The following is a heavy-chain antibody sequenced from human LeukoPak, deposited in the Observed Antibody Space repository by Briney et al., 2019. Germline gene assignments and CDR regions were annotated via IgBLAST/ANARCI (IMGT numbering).Heavy chain of an antibody. V-gene: IGHV1-18*01. J-gene: IGHJ4*02. CDR1: GYTFINSA. CDR3: ARVGASYDGLIDY. Sequence: ASVKVSCRASGYTFINSAIGWVRQAPGQGLEWMGLISPYNGYTKYAESLQGRVTMTTDTSTSTAYMELRSLRSDDTAMYYCARVGASYDGLIDYWGQGTRVTVSS. CDR2: ISPYNGYT. D-gene: IGHD1-26*01.